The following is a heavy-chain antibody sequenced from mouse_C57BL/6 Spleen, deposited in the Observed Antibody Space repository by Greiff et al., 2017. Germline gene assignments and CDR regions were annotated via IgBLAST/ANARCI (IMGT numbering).Heavy chain of an antibody. CDR2: IDPSDSYT. D-gene: IGHD1-1*01. CDR3: ARSYYGSTSRLYYFDY. Sequence: VQLQQPGAELVMPGASVKLSCKASGYTFTSYWMHWVKQRPGQGLEWIGEIDPSDSYTNYNQKFKGKSTLTVDKSSSTAYMQLSSLTSEDSAVYYCARSYYGSTSRLYYFDYWGQGTTLTVSS. J-gene: IGHJ2*01. CDR1: GYTFTSYW. V-gene: IGHV1-69*01.